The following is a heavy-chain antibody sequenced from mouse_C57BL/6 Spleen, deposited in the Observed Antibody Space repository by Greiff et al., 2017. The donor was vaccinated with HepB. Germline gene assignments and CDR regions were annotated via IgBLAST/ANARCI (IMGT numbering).Heavy chain of an antibody. CDR2: ISSGSSTI. Sequence: EVKLLESGGGLVKPGGSLKLSCAASGFTFSDYGMHWVRQAPEKGLEWVAYISSGSSTIYYADTVKGRFTISRDNAKNTLFLQMTSLRSEDTAMYYSARGGTTVAKSPFAYWGQGTLVTVSA. CDR1: GFTFSDYG. J-gene: IGHJ3*01. D-gene: IGHD1-1*01. V-gene: IGHV5-17*01. CDR3: ARGGTTVAKSPFAY.